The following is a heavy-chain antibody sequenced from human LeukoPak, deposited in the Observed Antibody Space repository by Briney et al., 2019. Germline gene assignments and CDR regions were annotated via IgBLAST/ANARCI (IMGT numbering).Heavy chain of an antibody. V-gene: IGHV1-8*03. CDR1: GYTFTSYD. J-gene: IGHJ5*02. CDR3: ARGRRLRLGEFRWFDP. D-gene: IGHD3-16*01. Sequence: ASVKVSCKASGYTFTSYDINWVRQATGQGLEWMGWKNPNSGNTGYAQKFQGRVTITRNTSISTAYMELSSLRSEDTAVYYCARGRRLRLGEFRWFDPWGQGTLVTVSS. CDR2: KNPNSGNT.